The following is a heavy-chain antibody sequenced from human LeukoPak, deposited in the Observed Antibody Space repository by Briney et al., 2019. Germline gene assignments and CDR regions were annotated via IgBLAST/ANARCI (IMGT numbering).Heavy chain of an antibody. D-gene: IGHD5-18*01. CDR2: IKQDGSES. Sequence: EGSLRLSCAASGFTFSSYWMSWVRQAPGKGLEWVANIKQDGSESNYVDSVKGRFTISRDNAKNSLYLQMNSLRAEDTAVYYCAKDAYSYGNYWGQGTLVTVSS. V-gene: IGHV3-7*05. CDR1: GFTFSSYW. CDR3: AKDAYSYGNY. J-gene: IGHJ4*02.